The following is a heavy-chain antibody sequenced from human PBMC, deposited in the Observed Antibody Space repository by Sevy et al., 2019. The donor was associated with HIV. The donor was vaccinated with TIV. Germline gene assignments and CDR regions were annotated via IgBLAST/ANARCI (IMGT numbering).Heavy chain of an antibody. CDR2: FYYSGRT. J-gene: IGHJ6*02. CDR1: GGSIGNHY. Sequence: SETLSLTYTVSGGSIGNHYWSWIRQPPGKGLEWIGYFYYSGRTNYNPSLKSRVTISVDTSKNQFSLKLTSVTAADAAVYYCANCSPDYYYAMDVRGQGTTVTVSS. V-gene: IGHV4-59*11. D-gene: IGHD2-21*01. CDR3: ANCSPDYYYAMDV.